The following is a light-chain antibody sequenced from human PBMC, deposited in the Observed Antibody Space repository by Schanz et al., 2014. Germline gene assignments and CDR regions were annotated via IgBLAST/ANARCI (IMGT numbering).Light chain of an antibody. V-gene: IGKV3-15*01. CDR3: QQYYGIPLT. CDR1: QSVTSN. CDR2: GAS. Sequence: EIVMTQSPATLSVSPGEGATLSCRASQSVTSNLAWYQQKPGQAPRLLISGASTRATGIPARFSGSGSGTEFTLTISSLQAEDVAVYYCQQYYGIPLTFGGGTKVEIK. J-gene: IGKJ4*01.